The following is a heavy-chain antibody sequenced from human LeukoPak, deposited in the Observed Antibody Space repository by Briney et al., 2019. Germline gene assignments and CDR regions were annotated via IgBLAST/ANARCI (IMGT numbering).Heavy chain of an antibody. J-gene: IGHJ3*02. CDR3: VRDGYSSSWYAFDI. CDR2: ISFDGSNK. CDR1: GFTFSTYA. V-gene: IGHV3-30*04. D-gene: IGHD6-13*01. Sequence: GSLRLSCAASGFTFSTYAMHWVRQAPGKGLEWVALISFDGSNKYYADSVKGRFTISRDSSKNTLYLQMNSLRAADTAVYYCVRDGYSSSWYAFDIWGQGTMVTVSS.